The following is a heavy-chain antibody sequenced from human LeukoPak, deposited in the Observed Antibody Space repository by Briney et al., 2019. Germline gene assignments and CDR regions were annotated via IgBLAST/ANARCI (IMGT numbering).Heavy chain of an antibody. CDR1: GFTFSNSW. CDR3: ATYSILNAREFRY. Sequence: VGSLRLSCAGSGFTFSNSWMGWVRQAPGKGLEWVANVQHIGGETYYVDSVKGRFTISRDNAKNSVYLQMNSLGADDTAVYYCATYSILNAREFRYWGQGTLVTVTS. D-gene: IGHD4-11*01. J-gene: IGHJ1*01. CDR2: VQHIGGET. V-gene: IGHV3-7*01.